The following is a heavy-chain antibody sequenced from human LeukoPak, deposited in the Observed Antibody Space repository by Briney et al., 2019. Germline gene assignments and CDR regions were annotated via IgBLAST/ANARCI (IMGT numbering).Heavy chain of an antibody. CDR1: GFTFSSYS. CDR3: ARGQRATIFGVVIKGRGPNGYGMDV. V-gene: IGHV3-21*01. Sequence: GGSLRLSCAASGFTFSSYSMNWVRQAPGKGLEWVSSISRSKNIYYADSVKGRFTVSRDNAKNSLFLQMNSLRAEDTAVFYCARGQRATIFGVVIKGRGPNGYGMDVWGQGTTVTVSS. J-gene: IGHJ6*02. CDR2: ISRSKNI. D-gene: IGHD3-3*01.